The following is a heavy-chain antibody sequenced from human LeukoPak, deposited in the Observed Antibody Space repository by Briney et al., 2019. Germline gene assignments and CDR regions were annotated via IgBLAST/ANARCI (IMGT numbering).Heavy chain of an antibody. CDR2: ISGSGGST. CDR1: GFTFSSYA. Sequence: GGSLRLSCAASGFTFSSYAMSWVRQAPGKGLEWVSAISGSGGSTYYADSVKGRFTISRDNSKNTLYLQMNSLRAEDTAVYYCAKAAAFGVVIMTYMDVWGKGTTVTVSS. J-gene: IGHJ6*03. V-gene: IGHV3-23*01. D-gene: IGHD3-3*01. CDR3: AKAAAFGVVIMTYMDV.